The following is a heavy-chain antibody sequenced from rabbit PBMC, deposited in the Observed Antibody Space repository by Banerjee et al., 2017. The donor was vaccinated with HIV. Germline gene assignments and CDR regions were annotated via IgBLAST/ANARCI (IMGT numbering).Heavy chain of an antibody. D-gene: IGHD4-2*01. Sequence: QEQLEESGGDLVKPEGSLTLTCKASGFDFSSNAICWVRQAPGKGLEWIACINSNTGNTVYASWAKGPFTISKTSSTTVTLQMTSLTAADTATYFCARGYANYVGYEEWGPGTLVTVS. V-gene: IGHV1S45*01. J-gene: IGHJ6*01. CDR2: INSNTGNT. CDR3: ARGYANYVGYEE. CDR1: GFDFSSNA.